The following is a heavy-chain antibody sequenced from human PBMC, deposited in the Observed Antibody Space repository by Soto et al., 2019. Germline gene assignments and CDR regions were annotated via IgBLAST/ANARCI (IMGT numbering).Heavy chain of an antibody. V-gene: IGHV1-18*01. CDR3: ARGSDYYGSGRGAWFDP. D-gene: IGHD3-10*01. J-gene: IGHJ5*02. CDR2: ISAYNGNT. Sequence: QVQLVQSGAEVKKPGASVKVSCKASGYSFTSYGISWVRQAPGQGLEWMGWISAYNGNTNYAQKLQGRVTMTTDTSTSTVYMELRSLRSDDTAVYYCARGSDYYGSGRGAWFDPWGQGTLVTVSS. CDR1: GYSFTSYG.